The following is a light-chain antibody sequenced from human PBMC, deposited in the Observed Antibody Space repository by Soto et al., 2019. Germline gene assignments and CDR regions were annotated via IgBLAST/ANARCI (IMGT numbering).Light chain of an antibody. V-gene: IGLV2-14*01. CDR2: EVN. CDR3: SPYTSIGTWV. J-gene: IGLJ3*02. Sequence: QSVLTQPASVSGSPGHSITISFTGTSSDFGDRNYVSWYQQHPGKAPKLMIYEVNNRPSGVSNRFSGSKSGNMASLTISGLQADDEADYYCSPYTSIGTWVLGGATQPTV. CDR1: SSDFGDRNY.